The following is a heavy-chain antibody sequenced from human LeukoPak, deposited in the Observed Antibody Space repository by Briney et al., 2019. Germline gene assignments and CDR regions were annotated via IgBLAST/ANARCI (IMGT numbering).Heavy chain of an antibody. J-gene: IGHJ6*03. Sequence: PSETLSLTCAVYGGSFSGYYWSWIRQPPGKGLEWIGEINHSGSTNYNPSLKSRVTISVDTSKNQFSLKLSSVTAADTAVYYCAREDYSNFEYYMDVWGKGTTVTVSS. V-gene: IGHV4-34*01. CDR1: GGSFSGYY. CDR2: INHSGST. CDR3: AREDYSNFEYYMDV. D-gene: IGHD4-11*01.